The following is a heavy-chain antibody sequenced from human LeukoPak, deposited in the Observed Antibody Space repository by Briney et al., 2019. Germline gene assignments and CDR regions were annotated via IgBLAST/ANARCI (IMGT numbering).Heavy chain of an antibody. CDR1: GYTFTSYY. CDR2: INPSGGST. CDR3: ARDVVGDVGSWLPFDY. Sequence: ASVKVSCKASGYTFTSYYMHWVRQAPGQGLEWMGIINPSGGSTSYAQKFQGRVTMTRDTSTSTVYMELSSLRSGDTAVYYCARDVVGDVGSWLPFDYWGQGTLVTVSS. J-gene: IGHJ4*02. V-gene: IGHV1-46*01. D-gene: IGHD6-13*01.